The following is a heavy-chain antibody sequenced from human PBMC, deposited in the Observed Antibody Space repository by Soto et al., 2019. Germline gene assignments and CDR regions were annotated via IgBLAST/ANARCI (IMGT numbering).Heavy chain of an antibody. CDR3: AKERGTGDFWSGYYTGGWSNYYYGMGV. V-gene: IGHV3-30*18. CDR1: GFTFSSYG. Sequence: LRLSCAASGFTFSSYGMHWVRQARGEGLEGVAVISYDGSNKYYADSVKGRFTISRDNSKNTLYLQMNSLRAEDTAVYYCAKERGTGDFWSGYYTGGWSNYYYGMGVWGQGTTVTVSS. D-gene: IGHD3-3*01. CDR2: ISYDGSNK. J-gene: IGHJ6*02.